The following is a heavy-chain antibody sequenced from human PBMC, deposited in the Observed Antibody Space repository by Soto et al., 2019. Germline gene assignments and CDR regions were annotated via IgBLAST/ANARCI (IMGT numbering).Heavy chain of an antibody. D-gene: IGHD5-12*01. CDR3: ASDNNHGYDFDF. CDR2: IKQDGSKI. Sequence: GGSLRLSCAASGFSLSSYWMSWVRQAPGQGLEWVANIKQDGSKIYYADSVKGRFTISRDNAKNSLYLQMNSLRAEDTALYYCASDNNHGYDFDFWGQGTLVTVSS. CDR1: GFSLSSYW. J-gene: IGHJ4*02. V-gene: IGHV3-7*03.